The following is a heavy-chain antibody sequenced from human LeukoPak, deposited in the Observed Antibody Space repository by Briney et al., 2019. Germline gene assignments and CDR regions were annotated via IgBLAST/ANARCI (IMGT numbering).Heavy chain of an antibody. Sequence: GGSLRLSCAASGFTFSSYAMNWVRQAPGKGLEWVSAISGSGGSTYYADSVKGRFTISRDNSKNMLYLQTNSLRAEDTAVYYCAKSVAGVVITHLDCWGQGTLVAVSS. V-gene: IGHV3-23*01. D-gene: IGHD3-3*01. J-gene: IGHJ4*02. CDR2: ISGSGGST. CDR3: AKSVAGVVITHLDC. CDR1: GFTFSSYA.